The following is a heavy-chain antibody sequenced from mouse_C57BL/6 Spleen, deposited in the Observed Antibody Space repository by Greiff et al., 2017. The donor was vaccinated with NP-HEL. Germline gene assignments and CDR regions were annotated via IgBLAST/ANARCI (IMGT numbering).Heavy chain of an antibody. V-gene: IGHV1-82*01. Sequence: VQLQQSGPELVKPGASVKISCKASGYAFSSSWMNWVKQRPGKGLEWIGRIYPGDGGTSYNRKFKGKATLTADNSSSTAYMQLSSLTSEDSAVYFCARHYGSSDHYAMDYWGQGTSVTVSS. D-gene: IGHD1-1*01. J-gene: IGHJ4*01. CDR1: GYAFSSSW. CDR3: ARHYGSSDHYAMDY. CDR2: IYPGDGGT.